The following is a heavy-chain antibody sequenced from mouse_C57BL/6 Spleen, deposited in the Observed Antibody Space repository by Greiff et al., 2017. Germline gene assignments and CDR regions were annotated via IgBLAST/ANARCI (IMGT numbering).Heavy chain of an antibody. CDR2: IYPGDGDT. CDR1: GYAFSSSW. D-gene: IGHD2-1*01. Sequence: QVQLQQSGPELVKPGASVKISCKASGYAFSSSWMNWVKQRPGKGLEWIGRIYPGDGDTNYNGKFKGKATLTADKSSSTAYMQLSSLTSEDSAVYFCALSYGNYWYFDVWGTGTTVTVSS. CDR3: ALSYGNYWYFDV. J-gene: IGHJ1*03. V-gene: IGHV1-82*01.